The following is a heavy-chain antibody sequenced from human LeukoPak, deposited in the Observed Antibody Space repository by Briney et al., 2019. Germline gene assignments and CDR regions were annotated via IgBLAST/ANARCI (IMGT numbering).Heavy chain of an antibody. D-gene: IGHD4-17*01. CDR2: ISTDGSIT. CDR3: ARGRKGAYGPDY. CDR1: GFTFSSYW. J-gene: IGHJ4*02. V-gene: IGHV3-74*01. Sequence: GGSLRLSCAASGFTFSSYWMHWVRQAPGKGLVWVSRISTDGSITDYADPVKGRFTISRDNAKSTLYLQMNSLRAEDTAVYYCARGRKGAYGPDYWGQGTLVTVSS.